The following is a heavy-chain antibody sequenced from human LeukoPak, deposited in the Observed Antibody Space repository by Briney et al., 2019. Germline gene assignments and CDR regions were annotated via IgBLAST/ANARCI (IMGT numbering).Heavy chain of an antibody. CDR3: ARGGGYYDSSGYYTNNDAFDI. CDR1: GGSISSGNHY. J-gene: IGHJ3*02. V-gene: IGHV4-30-4*01. D-gene: IGHD3-22*01. Sequence: PSETLSLTCTVSGGSISSGNHYWSWIRQPPGKGLEWIGYIYNSGSTYYNPSLKSRVTVSVDTSKNQFPLKLSSVTAADTAVYYCARGGGYYDSSGYYTNNDAFDIWGQGTMVTVSS. CDR2: IYNSGST.